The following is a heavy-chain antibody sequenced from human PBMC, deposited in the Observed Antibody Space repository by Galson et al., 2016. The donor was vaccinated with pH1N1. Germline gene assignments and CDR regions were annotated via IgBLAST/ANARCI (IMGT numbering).Heavy chain of an antibody. CDR3: ARVKILTGYYHPYYVDY. Sequence: TLSLTCTVSGASVSSGDHCWSWIRQPPGKGLEWIGYIYYSWTTYYNPSLQSRFIISVDTSRNQFSLKLNSVTAAGTALYYCARVKILTGYYHPYYVDYWGQGTLVTVSS. D-gene: IGHD3-9*01. V-gene: IGHV4-30-4*08. J-gene: IGHJ4*02. CDR2: IYYSWTT. CDR1: GASVSSGDHC.